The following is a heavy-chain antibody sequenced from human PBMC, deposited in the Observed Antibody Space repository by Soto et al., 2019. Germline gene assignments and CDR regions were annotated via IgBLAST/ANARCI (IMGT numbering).Heavy chain of an antibody. J-gene: IGHJ5*02. CDR3: ARLRITIFGVVIRGRWFDP. CDR1: GGSFSGYY. D-gene: IGHD3-3*01. Sequence: SETLSLTCAVYGGSFSGYYWSWIRQPPWKWLEWIGEINHSGSTNYNPSLKSRVTISVDTSKNQFSLKLSSVTAADTAVYYCARLRITIFGVVIRGRWFDPWGQGTLVTVSS. CDR2: INHSGST. V-gene: IGHV4-34*01.